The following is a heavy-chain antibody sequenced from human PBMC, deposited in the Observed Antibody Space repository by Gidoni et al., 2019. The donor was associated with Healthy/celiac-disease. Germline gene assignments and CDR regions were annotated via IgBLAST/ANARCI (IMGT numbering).Heavy chain of an antibody. Sequence: QVQLVQSGAEVKKPGASVKVSCKASGYTFTSYYMHWVRQAPGQGLEWMGIINPSGGSTSYAQKFQGRVTMTRDTSTSTVYMELSSLRSEDTAVYYCAREGSYYDSSGYYSRYYGMDVWGQGTTVTVSS. CDR1: GYTFTSYY. D-gene: IGHD3-22*01. J-gene: IGHJ6*02. V-gene: IGHV1-46*03. CDR3: AREGSYYDSSGYYSRYYGMDV. CDR2: INPSGGST.